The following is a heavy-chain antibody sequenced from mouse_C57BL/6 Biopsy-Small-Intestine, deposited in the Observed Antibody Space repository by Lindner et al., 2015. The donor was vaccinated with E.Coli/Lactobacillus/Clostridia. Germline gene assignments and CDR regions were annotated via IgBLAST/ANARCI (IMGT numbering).Heavy chain of an antibody. V-gene: IGHV1-7*01. CDR2: GNTNFGNT. D-gene: IGHD1-2*01. J-gene: IGHJ4*01. CDR3: ARDLSVRGVIGY. CDR1: GYLFTNYG. Sequence: SVKVSCKTSGYLFTNYGITWVRQAPGQGLEWMGWTAAFDGNTNFGNTKYAQKFQDRFTMTTDTSTSTAYMELRSLRSDDTAVYYCARDLSVRGVIGYWGQGTLVTVSS.